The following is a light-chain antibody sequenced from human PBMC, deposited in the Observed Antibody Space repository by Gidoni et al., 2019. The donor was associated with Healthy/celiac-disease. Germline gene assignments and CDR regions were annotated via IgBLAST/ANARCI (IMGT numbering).Light chain of an antibody. J-gene: IGKJ4*01. Sequence: DIQMTQSPSSLSASVVDRVTITCRASQSISSYLNWYQQKPGKAPKLLIYAASSVQSGDPSRFSGSGSGTDFTLTISSLQTEDFATYYCQQSYSTPPEGLTFGGGTKVEIK. CDR3: QQSYSTPPEGLT. CDR2: AAS. V-gene: IGKV1-39*01. CDR1: QSISSY.